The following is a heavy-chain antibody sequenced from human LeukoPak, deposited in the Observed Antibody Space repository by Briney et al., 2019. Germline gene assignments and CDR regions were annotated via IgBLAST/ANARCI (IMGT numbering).Heavy chain of an antibody. CDR1: GFTFSSYE. CDR2: ISSSGSTI. CDR3: ARTWELGRDY. D-gene: IGHD1-26*01. V-gene: IGHV3-48*03. J-gene: IGHJ4*02. Sequence: GGSLRLFCAASGFTFSSYEMNWVRQAPGKGLEWVPYISSSGSTIYYADSVKGRFTISRDNAKNSLYLQMNSLRAEDTAVYYCARTWELGRDYWGQGTLVTVSS.